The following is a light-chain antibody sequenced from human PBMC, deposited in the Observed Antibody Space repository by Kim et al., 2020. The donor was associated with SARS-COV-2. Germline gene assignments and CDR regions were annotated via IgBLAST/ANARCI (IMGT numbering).Light chain of an antibody. CDR3: SSYTSSSLYV. CDR1: SSDVGSYDR. CDR2: EVS. Sequence: QSALTQPPSVSGSPGQSVTISCTGTSSDVGSYDRVSWYQQSPGTAPKLMVYEVSYRPSGVADRFSGSKSGNTASLTISGLQAEDEPDYYCSSYTSSSLYVFGTGTKVTVL. J-gene: IGLJ1*01. V-gene: IGLV2-18*02.